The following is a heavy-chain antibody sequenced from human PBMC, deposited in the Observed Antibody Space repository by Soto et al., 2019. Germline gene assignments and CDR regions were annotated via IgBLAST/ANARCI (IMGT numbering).Heavy chain of an antibody. CDR2: ISDAAGSA. V-gene: IGHV3-23*01. CDR1: GFTFSTYA. CDR3: ARPYGGKIGDAPDL. D-gene: IGHD4-17*01. J-gene: IGHJ3*01. Sequence: GGSLRLSCAASGFTFSTYAMSWVRQVPGKGLEWVSTISDAAGSAYYVDSVKGRFTISRDNSKKTLYLQMNSLRAEDSAVYYCARPYGGKIGDAPDLWGQGTMVTVSS.